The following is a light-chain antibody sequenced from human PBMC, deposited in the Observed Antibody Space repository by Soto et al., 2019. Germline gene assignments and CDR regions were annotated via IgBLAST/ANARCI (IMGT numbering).Light chain of an antibody. Sequence: QSVLTQTPSVSEAPRQRVSISCSGSDSNIGDNAVNWYQQLPGTAPKLLIYHDDLLASGVSDRFSGSKSGTSASLAISGLQSEDEADYYCAAWDDTLNGVVFGGGTKLTVL. CDR3: AAWDDTLNGVV. CDR1: DSNIGDNA. V-gene: IGLV1-36*01. J-gene: IGLJ3*02. CDR2: HDD.